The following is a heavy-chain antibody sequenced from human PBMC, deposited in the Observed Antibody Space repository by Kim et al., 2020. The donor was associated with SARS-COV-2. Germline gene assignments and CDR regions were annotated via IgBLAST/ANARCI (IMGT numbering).Heavy chain of an antibody. D-gene: IGHD3-10*01. CDR3: AREVSYYYGSGYPYNWFDP. CDR1: GYSFTSYW. V-gene: IGHV5-51*01. CDR2: IYPGDSDT. Sequence: GESLKISCKGSGYSFTSYWIGWVRQMPGKVLEWMGIIYPGDSDTRYSPSFQGQVTISADKSISTAYLQWSSLKASDTAMYYCAREVSYYYGSGYPYNWFDPWGQGTLVTVSA. J-gene: IGHJ5*02.